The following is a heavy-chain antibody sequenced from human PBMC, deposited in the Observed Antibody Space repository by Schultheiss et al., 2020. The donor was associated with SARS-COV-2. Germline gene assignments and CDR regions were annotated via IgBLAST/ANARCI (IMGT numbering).Heavy chain of an antibody. D-gene: IGHD3-10*02. Sequence: ASVKVSCKASGYTFTHYYIQWVRQAPGQGLEWVGWINPNSGGTNYAQKFQGRVTMTRDTSISTAYMELSRLRSDDTAVYYCARRGNYVSFDYWGQGTLVTVSS. CDR2: INPNSGGT. CDR1: GYTFTHYY. V-gene: IGHV1-2*02. CDR3: ARRGNYVSFDY. J-gene: IGHJ4*02.